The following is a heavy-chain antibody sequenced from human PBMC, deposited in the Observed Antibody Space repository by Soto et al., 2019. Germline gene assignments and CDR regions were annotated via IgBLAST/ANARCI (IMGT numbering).Heavy chain of an antibody. D-gene: IGHD3-10*01. J-gene: IGHJ4*02. CDR1: GGSISIGDYS. V-gene: IGHV4-30-2*01. CDR3: ARGGVFWFRVVLRFDY. Sequence: SETLSLTCAVSGGSISIGDYSLSWIRQPPGKGLEWIGYIYHNGRPYYNTSLKSRVTISVDRSKNQFSLKLSSVTAADTAVYSLARGGVFWFRVVLRFDYWGQGTLVTVSS. CDR2: IYHNGRP.